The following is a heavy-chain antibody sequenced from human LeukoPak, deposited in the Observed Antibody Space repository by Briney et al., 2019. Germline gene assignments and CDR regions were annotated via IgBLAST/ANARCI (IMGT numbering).Heavy chain of an antibody. CDR2: ISSSGSTI. Sequence: GGSLRLSCAASGFTFSSYEMNWVRQAPGKGLEWVSYISSSGSTIYYADSVKGRFTISRDNSKNTLYLQMNSLRAEDTAVYFCAKGVNGYSSSWYDYWGQGTLVTVSS. D-gene: IGHD6-13*01. CDR3: AKGVNGYSSSWYDY. J-gene: IGHJ4*02. V-gene: IGHV3-48*03. CDR1: GFTFSSYE.